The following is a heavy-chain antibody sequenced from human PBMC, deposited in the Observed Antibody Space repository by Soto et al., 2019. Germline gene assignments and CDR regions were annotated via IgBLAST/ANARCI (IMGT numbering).Heavy chain of an antibody. Sequence: QVQLVQSGAEVKKPGASVKVSCKASGYTFTGYYMHWVRQAPGQGLEWMGWINPNSGGTNYAQEFQGWVTMTRDTSISTAYMELSRLRSDDTAVDYCARSPHSGDDPIDYWGQGTLVSVSS. D-gene: IGHD5-12*01. CDR1: GYTFTGYY. J-gene: IGHJ4*02. CDR3: ARSPHSGDDPIDY. CDR2: INPNSGGT. V-gene: IGHV1-2*04.